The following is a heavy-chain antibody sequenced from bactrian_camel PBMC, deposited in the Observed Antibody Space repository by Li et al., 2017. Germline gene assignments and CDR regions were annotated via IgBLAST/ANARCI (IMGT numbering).Heavy chain of an antibody. CDR2: IRRDGDE. D-gene: IGHD3*01. J-gene: IGHJ4*01. CDR1: GYTANTCS. V-gene: IGHV3S57*01. CDR3: ATVSSVWKRCDGGVAFDQ. Sequence: QLVESGGGLVQPGGSLRLSCAASGYTANTCSMGWFRQAPGKEREGVAAIRRDGDEYYAGSVKGRFTISQDNAGDTVYLQMNNLKPEDTGTYYCATVSSVWKRCDGGVAFDQWGPGTQVTVS.